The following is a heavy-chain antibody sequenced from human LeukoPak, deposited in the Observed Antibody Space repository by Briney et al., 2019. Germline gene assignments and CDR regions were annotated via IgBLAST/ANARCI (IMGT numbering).Heavy chain of an antibody. CDR2: IYYSGST. CDR1: GGSISGSSSY. D-gene: IGHD6-19*01. V-gene: IGHV4-39*07. CDR3: ARVHSSGWYDY. Sequence: PSETLSLTCSVSGGSISGSSSYWGWIRQPPGKGLEWIGSIYYSGSTYDNPALKSRVTISVDTSKNQFSLKLSSVTAAGTAVYYCARVHSSGWYDYWGQGTLVTVSS. J-gene: IGHJ4*02.